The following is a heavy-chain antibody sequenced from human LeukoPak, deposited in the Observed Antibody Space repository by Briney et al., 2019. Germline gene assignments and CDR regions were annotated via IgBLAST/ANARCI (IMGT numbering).Heavy chain of an antibody. J-gene: IGHJ4*02. D-gene: IGHD3-22*01. Sequence: PGGSLRLSCAASGFTFSSYSMIWVRQAPGKGLEGVSYISSSSTTIYYADSVKGRFTISRDNAKNSLYLQMNSLRAEDTAVYYCARDRHKYYYDGSGYPPYWGQGTLVTVSS. CDR2: ISSSSTTI. CDR1: GFTFSSYS. V-gene: IGHV3-48*01. CDR3: ARDRHKYYYDGSGYPPY.